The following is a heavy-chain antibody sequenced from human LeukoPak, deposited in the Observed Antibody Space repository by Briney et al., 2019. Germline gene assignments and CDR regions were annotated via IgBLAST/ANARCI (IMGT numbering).Heavy chain of an antibody. CDR2: INPNSGGT. Sequence: ASVKVSCKASGYTFTGYYMHWVRQAPGQGLEWMRWINPNSGGTNYAQKFQGRVAMTRDTSISTACMELSRLRSDDTAVYYCARVGYSSGWYQEYYYYGMDVWGQGTTVTVSS. J-gene: IGHJ6*02. V-gene: IGHV1-2*02. D-gene: IGHD6-19*01. CDR1: GYTFTGYY. CDR3: ARVGYSSGWYQEYYYYGMDV.